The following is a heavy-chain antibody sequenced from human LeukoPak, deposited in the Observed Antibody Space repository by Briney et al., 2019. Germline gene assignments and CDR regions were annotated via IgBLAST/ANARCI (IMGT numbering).Heavy chain of an antibody. CDR3: AREIGFNWFDP. CDR2: IYSGGST. V-gene: IGHV3-53*01. D-gene: IGHD2-21*01. Sequence: GGSLRLSCSASGFTVISNYMSWVRQAPGKGLEGVSGIYSGGSTYYADSVKGRLPISRDNSKNTLYLQMHRLRAEDTAVYYCAREIGFNWFDPWGQGTLVPVSS. CDR1: GFTVISNY. J-gene: IGHJ5*02.